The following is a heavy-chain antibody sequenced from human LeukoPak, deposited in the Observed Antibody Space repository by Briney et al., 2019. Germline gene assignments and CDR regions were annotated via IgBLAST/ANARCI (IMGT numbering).Heavy chain of an antibody. Sequence: ASVKVSCKASGCTFTGYYMHWVRQAPGQGLEWMGWINPNSGGTNYAQKFQGRVTMTRDTSISTAYMELSRLRSDGTAVYYCAREHLSTVTTYLYYYYYMDVWGKGTTVTVSS. V-gene: IGHV1-2*02. CDR1: GCTFTGYY. CDR2: INPNSGGT. CDR3: AREHLSTVTTYLYYYYYMDV. D-gene: IGHD4-17*01. J-gene: IGHJ6*03.